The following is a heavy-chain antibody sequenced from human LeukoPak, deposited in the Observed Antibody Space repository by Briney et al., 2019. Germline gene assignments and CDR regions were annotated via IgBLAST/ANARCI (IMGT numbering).Heavy chain of an antibody. J-gene: IGHJ5*01. Sequence: ASVKVSCKASGGTFSSHAMNWVRQAPGQGLEWMGGVIPILDITDYAQKFQGRPTITADKSTGTGYMELSSLRSEDSAVYYCAVLSDGAYCGGDCFYLDSWGQGTLVAVSS. CDR3: AVLSDGAYCGGDCFYLDS. D-gene: IGHD2-21*02. CDR2: VIPILDIT. CDR1: GGTFSSHA. V-gene: IGHV1-69*10.